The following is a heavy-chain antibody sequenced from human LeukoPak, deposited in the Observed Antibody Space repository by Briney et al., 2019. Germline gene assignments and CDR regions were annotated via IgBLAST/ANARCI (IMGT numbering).Heavy chain of an antibody. V-gene: IGHV6-1*01. CDR1: GDSVSSNSAL. D-gene: IGHD6-13*01. J-gene: IGHJ4*02. Sequence: SQTLSLTCAISGDSVSSNSALWNWFRQSPSRGLEWLGRTYYRSKWYNDYAVSVKGRITINPDTSKNQFSLQLNSVTPEDTAVYYCARGSASYFDYWGQGTPVTVSS. CDR2: TYYRSKWYN. CDR3: ARGSASYFDY.